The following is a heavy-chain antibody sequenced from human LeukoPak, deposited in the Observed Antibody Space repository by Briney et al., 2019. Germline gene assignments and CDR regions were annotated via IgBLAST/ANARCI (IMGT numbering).Heavy chain of an antibody. J-gene: IGHJ4*02. V-gene: IGHV3-15*01. Sequence: EGSLRLSCTASGFTFRDVWMTWVRQARGKGLEWGGRIQTITDGGTTDYAAPVRGRLTISRDDSKTTLYLQMKSLKTEDTAVYYCAKDGPRSDRSSWYCFLDYWGQGTLVSVSS. D-gene: IGHD6-13*01. CDR3: AKDGPRSDRSSWYCFLDY. CDR2: IQTITDGGTT. CDR1: GFTFRDVW.